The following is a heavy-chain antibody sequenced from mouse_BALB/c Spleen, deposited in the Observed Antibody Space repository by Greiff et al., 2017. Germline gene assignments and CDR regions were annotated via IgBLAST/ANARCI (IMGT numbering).Heavy chain of an antibody. CDR1: GFNIKDTY. V-gene: IGHV14-3*02. J-gene: IGHJ4*01. CDR3: APLYYGNYFYAMDY. CDR2: IDPANGNT. D-gene: IGHD2-1*01. Sequence: VQLQQSGAELVKPGASVKLSCTASGFNIKDTYMHWVKQRPEQGLEWIGRIDPANGNTKYDPKFPGKATITADTSSNTAYLQLSSLTSEDTAVYYCAPLYYGNYFYAMDYWGQGTSVTVSS.